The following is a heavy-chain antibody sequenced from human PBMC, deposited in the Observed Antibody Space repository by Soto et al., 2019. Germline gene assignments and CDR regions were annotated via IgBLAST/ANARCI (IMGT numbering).Heavy chain of an antibody. D-gene: IGHD2-15*01. CDR1: GFTFSSYG. V-gene: IGHV3-33*08. CDR3: ARDSRCSGGSCYLSAFDI. Sequence: GGSLRLSCAASGFTFSSYGMRWVRQAPGKGLEWVAVIWYDGSNKYYADSVKGRFTISRDNSKNTLYLQMNSLRAEDTAVYYCARDSRCSGGSCYLSAFDIWGQGTMVTVSS. J-gene: IGHJ3*02. CDR2: IWYDGSNK.